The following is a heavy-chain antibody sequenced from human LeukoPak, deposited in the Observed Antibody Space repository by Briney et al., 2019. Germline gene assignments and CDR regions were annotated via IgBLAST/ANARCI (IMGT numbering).Heavy chain of an antibody. D-gene: IGHD1-1*01. CDR1: GFTFSTYS. Sequence: GGSLRLSCAASGFTFSTYSMNWVRQAPGKGLEWVSYISSSSSTIYHADSVKGRFTISRDNAKNSLYLQMNSLRAEDTAVYYCASHPTGRDAFDIWGQGTMVTVSS. V-gene: IGHV3-48*04. J-gene: IGHJ3*02. CDR3: ASHPTGRDAFDI. CDR2: ISSSSSTI.